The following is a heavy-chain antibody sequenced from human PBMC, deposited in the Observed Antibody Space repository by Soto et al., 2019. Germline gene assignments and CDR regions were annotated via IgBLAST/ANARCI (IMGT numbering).Heavy chain of an antibody. J-gene: IGHJ4*02. V-gene: IGHV3-30-3*01. CDR2: ISFDGNII. CDR1: DFSFSSYA. CDR3: ARTFDTITYYFDY. D-gene: IGHD3-9*01. Sequence: VHLVESGGGVVQPGGSLRLSCAASDFSFSSYAMHWIRQAPGKGLEWLAVISFDGNIIQYADSVKGRFIISRDNSKNTLYLQKNSLRGDDTAVYYCARTFDTITYYFDYWGQGTLVTVSS.